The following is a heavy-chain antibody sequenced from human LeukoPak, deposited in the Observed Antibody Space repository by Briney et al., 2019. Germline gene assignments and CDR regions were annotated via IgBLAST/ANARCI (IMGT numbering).Heavy chain of an antibody. D-gene: IGHD2-8*01. CDR1: GFTFSSYW. Sequence: GGSLRLSCAASGFTFSSYWMSWVRQAPGKGLEWVANIKQDGSDKYYVSSVKGRFTISRDNAKNSLYLQMNSLRAEDTAMYYCATNRYFGYWGQGTLVTVSS. CDR3: ATNRYFGY. J-gene: IGHJ4*02. V-gene: IGHV3-7*01. CDR2: IKQDGSDK.